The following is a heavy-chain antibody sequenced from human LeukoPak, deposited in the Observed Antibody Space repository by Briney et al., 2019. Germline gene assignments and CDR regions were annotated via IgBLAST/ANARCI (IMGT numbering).Heavy chain of an antibody. CDR2: IYYSGST. D-gene: IGHD4-23*01. V-gene: IGHV4-31*03. Sequence: SQTLSLTCTVSGGSISSGGYYWSWIRQHPGKGLEGIGYIYYSGSTYYNPSLKSRVTISVDTSKNQFSLKLSSVTAADTAVYYCARDYGGNGGMDVWGKGTTVTVSS. CDR3: ARDYGGNGGMDV. CDR1: GGSISSGGYY. J-gene: IGHJ6*03.